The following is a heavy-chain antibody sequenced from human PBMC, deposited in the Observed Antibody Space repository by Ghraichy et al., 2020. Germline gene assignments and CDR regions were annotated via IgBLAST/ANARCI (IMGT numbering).Heavy chain of an antibody. D-gene: IGHD3-16*01. CDR1: GGSISSYY. J-gene: IGHJ4*02. Sequence: ESLNISCTVSGGSISSYYWSWIRQPPGKGLEWIGYIYYSGSTNYNPSLKSRVTISVDTSKNQFSLKLSSVTAADTAVYYCARYDYVWGGFDYWGQGTLVTVSS. CDR2: IYYSGST. CDR3: ARYDYVWGGFDY. V-gene: IGHV4-59*01.